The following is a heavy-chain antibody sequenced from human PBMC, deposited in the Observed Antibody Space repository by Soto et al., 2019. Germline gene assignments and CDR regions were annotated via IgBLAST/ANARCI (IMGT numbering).Heavy chain of an antibody. V-gene: IGHV3-73*01. D-gene: IGHD3-3*01. Sequence: GGSLRLSCAASGFTFSGSTLHLVRQASGKGLEWVCRIGSKANNYAAAYAVSLKGMLTISRDDSRNTAYLQMSSLKTEATAFYYCARGVYPFWSGHQTGLDSWGQGTVVTVSS. CDR2: IGSKANNYAA. CDR3: ARGVYPFWSGHQTGLDS. CDR1: GFTFSGST. J-gene: IGHJ5*01.